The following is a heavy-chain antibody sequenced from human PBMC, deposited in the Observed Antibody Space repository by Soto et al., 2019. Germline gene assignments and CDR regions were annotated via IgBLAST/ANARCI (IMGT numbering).Heavy chain of an antibody. CDR3: ARHVSCISTSCYYYYYGMDV. CDR2: IYYSGGT. CDR1: GGSISSSSFY. J-gene: IGHJ6*02. Sequence: PSETLSLTCTVSGGSISSSSFYWGWVRQPPGKGLEWVGSIYYSGGTYYNPSLKSRVTISVDTSKNQFSLKLSSVTAADTAVYYCARHVSCISTSCYYYYYGMDVWGQGTTVTVSS. D-gene: IGHD2-2*01. V-gene: IGHV4-39*01.